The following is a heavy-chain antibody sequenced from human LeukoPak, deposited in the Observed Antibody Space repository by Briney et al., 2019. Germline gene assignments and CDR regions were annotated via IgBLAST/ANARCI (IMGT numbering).Heavy chain of an antibody. D-gene: IGHD2-15*01. CDR2: ISYDGSNK. Sequence: GGSLSLSCAASGFTFSSYAMHWVRQAPGKGLEWVAVISYDGSNKYYADSVKGRFTISRDNSKNTLFLQMNSLRAEDTAVYYCAKVCTDGSCCYWGQGTLVTVSS. V-gene: IGHV3-30-3*01. CDR1: GFTFSSYA. CDR3: AKVCTDGSCCY. J-gene: IGHJ4*02.